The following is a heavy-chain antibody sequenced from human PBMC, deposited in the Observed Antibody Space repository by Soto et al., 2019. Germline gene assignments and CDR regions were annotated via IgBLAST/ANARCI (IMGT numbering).Heavy chain of an antibody. CDR2: ISGSGNTI. CDR1: GFTLSDYY. Sequence: QVQLVESVGGLVKPGGSLRLSCAASGFTLSDYYMSWIRQAPGKGLEWVSHISGSGNTIDYADSVKGRFTISRDNAKNSLYLQMNSLRDDDTAVLYCARGRYALDYWGQGTRVTVSS. CDR3: ARGRYALDY. V-gene: IGHV3-11*01. D-gene: IGHD3-16*01. J-gene: IGHJ4*02.